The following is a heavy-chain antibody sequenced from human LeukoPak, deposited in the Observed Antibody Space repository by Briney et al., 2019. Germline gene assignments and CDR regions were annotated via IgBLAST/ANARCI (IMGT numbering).Heavy chain of an antibody. CDR3: AREDRQLMAYGSIDY. CDR1: GGSFSGYY. V-gene: IGHV4-34*01. J-gene: IGHJ4*02. CDR2: INHSGST. Sequence: SETLSLTCAVCGGSFSGYYWSWIRQPPGKGLEWIGEINHSGSTNYNPSLKSRVTISVDTSKNQFSLKLSSVTAADTAVYYSAREDRQLMAYGSIDYWGQGTLVTVSS. D-gene: IGHD2-2*01.